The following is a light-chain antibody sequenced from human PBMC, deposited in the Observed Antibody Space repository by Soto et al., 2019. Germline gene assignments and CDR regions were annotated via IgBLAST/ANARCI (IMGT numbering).Light chain of an antibody. Sequence: EIVLTQSPGTLSLSPGERATLSCRASQSVSSSFLAWYQQKPGQAPRLLIYGASTRATGIPDRFSGSGSGTDITLTISRLEPEDFAVYYCQQYDSSPWTFGQGTKVEIK. CDR3: QQYDSSPWT. V-gene: IGKV3-20*01. CDR1: QSVSSSF. J-gene: IGKJ1*01. CDR2: GAS.